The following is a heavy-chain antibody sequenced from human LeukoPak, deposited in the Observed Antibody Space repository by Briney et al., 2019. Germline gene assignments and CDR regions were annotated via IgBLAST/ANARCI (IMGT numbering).Heavy chain of an antibody. V-gene: IGHV1-69*13. Sequence: SVKVSCKASGGTFSSYAISWVRQAPGQGLEWMGGIIPIFGTANYAQKFQGRVTITADESTGTAYMELSSLRSEDTAVYYCARGLSITTVHEGWFDPWGQGTLVTVSS. CDR3: ARGLSITTVHEGWFDP. D-gene: IGHD3-10*01. CDR2: IIPIFGTA. J-gene: IGHJ5*02. CDR1: GGTFSSYA.